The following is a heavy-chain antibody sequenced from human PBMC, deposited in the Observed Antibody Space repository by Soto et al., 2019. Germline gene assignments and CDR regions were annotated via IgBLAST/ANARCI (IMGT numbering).Heavy chain of an antibody. Sequence: SETLSLTCTVSGGSISSSSYYWGWIRQPPGKGLEWIGSIYYSGSTYYNPSLKSRVTISVDTSKNQFSLKLSSVTAADTAVYYCARARITIFGVVIPSGWFDPWGQGTLVTVSS. D-gene: IGHD3-3*01. CDR2: IYYSGST. CDR3: ARARITIFGVVIPSGWFDP. CDR1: GGSISSSSYY. V-gene: IGHV4-39*01. J-gene: IGHJ5*02.